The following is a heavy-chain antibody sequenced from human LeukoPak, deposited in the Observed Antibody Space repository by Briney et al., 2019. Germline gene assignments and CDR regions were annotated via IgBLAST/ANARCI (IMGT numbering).Heavy chain of an antibody. CDR1: GYTLTELS. D-gene: IGHD1-26*01. CDR2: FDPEDGET. V-gene: IGHV1-24*01. Sequence: ASVKVSCKVSGYTLTELSMHWVRQAPGKGLEWMGGFDPEDGETIYAQKFQGRVTMTEDTSTDTAYMELSSLRSEDTAVYYCATPPPHSGRMDAFDIWGQGTMVTVSS. CDR3: ATPPPHSGRMDAFDI. J-gene: IGHJ3*02.